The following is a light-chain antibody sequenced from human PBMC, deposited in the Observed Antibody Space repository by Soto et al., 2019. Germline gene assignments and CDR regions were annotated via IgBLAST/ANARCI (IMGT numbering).Light chain of an antibody. V-gene: IGKV1-17*01. CDR3: QQYNSYWT. CDR1: QAIRND. CDR2: VAS. Sequence: LQMTQSASSLPASVGDRVTITCRASQAIRNDVGWYQQKPGKDPKRLIYVASRLESGVPSRFSGSGSGTEFTLTISSLQPDDFATYYCQQYNSYWTFGQGTKVDI. J-gene: IGKJ1*01.